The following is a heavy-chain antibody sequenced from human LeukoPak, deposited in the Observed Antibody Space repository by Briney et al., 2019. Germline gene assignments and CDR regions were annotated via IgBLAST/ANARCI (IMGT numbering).Heavy chain of an antibody. J-gene: IGHJ4*02. V-gene: IGHV1-69*01. CDR1: GGTFSSYA. CDR2: IIPIFGTA. D-gene: IGHD3-10*01. CDR3: ARTKYYYGSGPSDY. Sequence: SVKVSCKASGGTFSSYAISWVRQAPGQGLEWMGGIIPIFGTANYAQKFQGRVTITADESTSTAYMELSRLRSEDTAVYYCARTKYYYGSGPSDYWGQGTLVTVSS.